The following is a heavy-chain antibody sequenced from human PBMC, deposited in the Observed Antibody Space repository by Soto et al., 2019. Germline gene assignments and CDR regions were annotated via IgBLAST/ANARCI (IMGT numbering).Heavy chain of an antibody. Sequence: PGGSLRLSCAASGFTFSSYGMHWIRQAPGKGLEWVAAISYDGSNKYYADSVKGRFTISRDNSKNTLSLQMISLRAEDTAVYYCAKGVGTYWSDTRAYSAFDYCAQGTLVTVSS. V-gene: IGHV3-30*18. J-gene: IGHJ4*02. CDR1: GFTFSSYG. CDR3: AKGVGTYWSDTRAYSAFDY. D-gene: IGHD3-22*01. CDR2: ISYDGSNK.